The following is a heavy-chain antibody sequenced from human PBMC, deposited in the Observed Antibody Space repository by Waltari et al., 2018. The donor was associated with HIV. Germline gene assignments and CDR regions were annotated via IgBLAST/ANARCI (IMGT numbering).Heavy chain of an antibody. CDR3: ARDHGFGYSSGF. CDR2: ISSSSSYI. Sequence: EVQLVESGGGLVKPGGSLRLSCAVSGFTFSSYGMNWFRQAPGKGLEWVSSISSSSSYIYYADSLKGRFTISRDNAKNSLYLQMNSLRAEDTAVYYCARDHGFGYSSGFWGQGTLVTVSS. V-gene: IGHV3-21*01. J-gene: IGHJ4*02. CDR1: GFTFSSYG. D-gene: IGHD6-19*01.